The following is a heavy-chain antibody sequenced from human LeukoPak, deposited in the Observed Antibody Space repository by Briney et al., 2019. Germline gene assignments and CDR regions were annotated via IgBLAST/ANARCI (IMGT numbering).Heavy chain of an antibody. V-gene: IGHV3-64*01. J-gene: IGHJ4*02. D-gene: IGHD6-19*01. CDR3: VRRAPGFSSGWLDY. Sequence: PGGSLRLSCAASGFTFSSYAMSWVRQAPGKGLEYVSAISSSGGSTFYANSVKGRFTISRDNLKNTLYLQMGSLRAEDMALYYCVRRAPGFSSGWLDYWGQGTLVTVSS. CDR1: GFTFSSYA. CDR2: ISSSGGST.